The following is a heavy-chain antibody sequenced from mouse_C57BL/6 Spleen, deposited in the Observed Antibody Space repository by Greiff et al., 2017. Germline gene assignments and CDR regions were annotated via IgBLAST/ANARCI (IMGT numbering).Heavy chain of an antibody. Sequence: EVKLQESGPGLVKPSQSLSLTCSVTGYSITRGYYWNWIRQFPGNKLEWMGYISYDGSNNYNPSLKNRISITRDTSKNQFFLKLNSVTTEDTATYYCARDLDYWGQGTTLTVSS. CDR3: ARDLDY. J-gene: IGHJ2*01. CDR1: GYSITRGYY. CDR2: ISYDGSN. V-gene: IGHV3-6*01.